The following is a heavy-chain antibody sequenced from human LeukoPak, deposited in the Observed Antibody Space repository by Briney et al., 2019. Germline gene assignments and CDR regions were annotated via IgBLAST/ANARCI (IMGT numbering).Heavy chain of an antibody. CDR1: GGSISGFH. V-gene: IGHV4-59*01. CDR2: LHSSGST. CDR3: ARGGGSYNSAFYFGS. J-gene: IGHJ4*02. D-gene: IGHD3-16*01. Sequence: SETLSLTCTVSGGSISGFHWIWMRQPPGKGLEWIGYLHSSGSTYYNPSLKSRVTISLDTSTNQFSLKLRSVTAADTAVYYCARGGGSYNSAFYFGSWGQGTLVTVSS.